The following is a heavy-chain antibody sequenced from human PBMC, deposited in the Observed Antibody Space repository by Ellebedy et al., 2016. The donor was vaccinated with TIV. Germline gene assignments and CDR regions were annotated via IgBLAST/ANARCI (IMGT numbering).Heavy chain of an antibody. Sequence: GGSLRLSCAASGFSFRSYWMSWVRQAPGKGLEWVANIYQDGSDQYYVDSVKGRFTISRDNANKSLFLQMNNLRVEDTAVYYCARRGSYGDYAVQINSWFDTWGRGILVAVSS. CDR1: GFSFRSYW. J-gene: IGHJ5*02. D-gene: IGHD4-17*01. CDR2: IYQDGSDQ. CDR3: ARRGSYGDYAVQINSWFDT. V-gene: IGHV3-7*01.